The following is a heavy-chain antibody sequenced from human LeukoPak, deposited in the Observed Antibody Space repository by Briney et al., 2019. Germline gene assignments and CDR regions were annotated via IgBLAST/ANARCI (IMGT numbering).Heavy chain of an antibody. CDR1: GFTFSSYG. CDR3: ARSYSSSSYDAFDI. V-gene: IGHV3-33*01. D-gene: IGHD6-13*01. Sequence: PGGPLRLSCAASGFTFSSYGMHWVAQAPGKGLEWVALIWYDGSNKYYADSVKGRFTISRDNSKNTLHLQMNSLRAEDTAVYYCARSYSSSSYDAFDIWGQGTMVTVSS. CDR2: IWYDGSNK. J-gene: IGHJ3*02.